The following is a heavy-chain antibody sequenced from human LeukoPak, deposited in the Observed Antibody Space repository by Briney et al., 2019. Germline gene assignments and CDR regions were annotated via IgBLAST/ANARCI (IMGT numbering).Heavy chain of an antibody. CDR2: IKHDGSEK. D-gene: IGHD3-3*01. J-gene: IGHJ4*02. CDR1: GFTFSNYW. V-gene: IGHV3-7*01. CDR3: ATDRGWRTSGYYLYYFEY. Sequence: GGSLRLSCAASGFTFSNYWMSWVRQAPGKGLEWVASIKHDGSEKYYVDSVRGRFTISRDNTMISLYLQMSSLRAEDTAVYYCATDRGWRTSGYYLYYFEYWGQGTLVTYSS.